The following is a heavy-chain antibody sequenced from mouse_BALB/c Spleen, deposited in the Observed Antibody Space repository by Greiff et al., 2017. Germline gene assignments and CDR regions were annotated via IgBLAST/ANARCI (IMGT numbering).Heavy chain of an antibody. Sequence: EVQLQQSGTVLARPGASVKMSCKASGYTFTSYWMHWVKQRPGQGLEWIGAIYPGNSDTSYNQKFKGKAKLTAVTSTSTAYMELSSLTNEDSAVYYCTREATVVDWYAMDYWGQGTSVTVSS. CDR3: TREATVVDWYAMDY. CDR1: GYTFTSYW. CDR2: IYPGNSDT. V-gene: IGHV1-5*01. J-gene: IGHJ4*01. D-gene: IGHD1-1*01.